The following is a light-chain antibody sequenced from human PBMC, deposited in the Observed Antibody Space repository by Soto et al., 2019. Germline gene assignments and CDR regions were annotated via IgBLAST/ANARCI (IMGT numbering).Light chain of an antibody. V-gene: IGLV2-14*01. CDR1: SSDVGGYNY. J-gene: IGLJ1*01. CDR2: EVS. Sequence: QSALTQPASVSGSPGQSITISCTGTSSDVGGYNYVSWYQQHPGKAPKLMIYEVSNRPSGISKRFSGSRSANTASLTISGLQAEDEADYYCSSYTSSITRVFGTGTKVTVL. CDR3: SSYTSSITRV.